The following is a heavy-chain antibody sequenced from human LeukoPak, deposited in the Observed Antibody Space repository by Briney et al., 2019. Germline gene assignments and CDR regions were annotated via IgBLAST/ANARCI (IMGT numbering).Heavy chain of an antibody. CDR3: GRDLGYDFWSVYRGNWFDP. J-gene: IGHJ5*02. Sequence: SVKVSCKASGGTFSSYAISWVRQARGQGLEWMGGIIPIFGTANHAQKFQVRVPMTTDESTSTAYMELSSLRYEDTAVYYCGRDLGYDFWSVYRGNWFDPWGQGTLVTVSS. D-gene: IGHD3-3*01. CDR2: IIPIFGTA. V-gene: IGHV1-69*05. CDR1: GGTFSSYA.